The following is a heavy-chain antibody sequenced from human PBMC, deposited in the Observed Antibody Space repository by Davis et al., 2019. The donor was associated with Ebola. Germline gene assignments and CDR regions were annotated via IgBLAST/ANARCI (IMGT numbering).Heavy chain of an antibody. V-gene: IGHV3-53*01. D-gene: IGHD4-17*01. J-gene: IGHJ2*01. CDR3: AREGTTTWGLWYFDL. CDR1: GFTVSSNY. CDR2: IYSGGST. Sequence: GESLKISCAASGFTVSSNYMSWVRQAPGKGLEWVSVIYSGGSTYYADSVKGRFTISRDNSKNTLYLQMNSLRAEDTAVYYCAREGTTTWGLWYFDLWGRGTLVTVSS.